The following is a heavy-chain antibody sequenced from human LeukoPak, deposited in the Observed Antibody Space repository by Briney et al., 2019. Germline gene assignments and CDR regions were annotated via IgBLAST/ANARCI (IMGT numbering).Heavy chain of an antibody. CDR1: GYTLTELS. V-gene: IGHV1-24*01. CDR2: FDPEDGET. CDR3: ATDKNYYDSSGFGY. Sequence: VASVKVPCKVSGYTLTELSMHWVRQAPGKGLEWMGGFDPEDGETIYAQKFQGRVTMTEDTSTDTAYMELSSLRSEDTAVYYCATDKNYYDSSGFGYWGQGTLVTVSS. D-gene: IGHD3-22*01. J-gene: IGHJ4*02.